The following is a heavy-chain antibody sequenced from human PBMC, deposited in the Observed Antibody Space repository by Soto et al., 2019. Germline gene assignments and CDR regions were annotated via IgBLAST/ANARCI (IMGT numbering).Heavy chain of an antibody. CDR2: IYWDDDK. CDR3: VHTPQSIAGASGFRFDY. Sequence: SGPTLVNPTQTLTVTCSFSGFSLTTTAVAGGWLRQPPGKALEWLALIYWDDDKHYSPPLKSRLTITRDTSKNQVVLTMTNVDPVETATYYCVHTPQSIAGASGFRFDYWGQGTLVTVSS. CDR1: GFSLTTTAVA. V-gene: IGHV2-5*02. J-gene: IGHJ4*02. D-gene: IGHD6-13*01.